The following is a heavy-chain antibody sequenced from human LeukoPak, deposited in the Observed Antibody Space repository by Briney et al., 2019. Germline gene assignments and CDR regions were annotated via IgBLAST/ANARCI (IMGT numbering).Heavy chain of an antibody. CDR3: GRPNPDSSGYYGSIDP. J-gene: IGHJ5*02. D-gene: IGHD3-22*01. Sequence: SETLSLTCSVSGGSISSSSDYWGWVRQPPGKGLEWIGSIYHSETTYYNPSLKSRVIISVDTSKNQFSLKLNSVTAADTAVYYCGRPNPDSSGYYGSIDPWGQGILVTVSS. V-gene: IGHV4-39*01. CDR2: IYHSETT. CDR1: GGSISSSSDY.